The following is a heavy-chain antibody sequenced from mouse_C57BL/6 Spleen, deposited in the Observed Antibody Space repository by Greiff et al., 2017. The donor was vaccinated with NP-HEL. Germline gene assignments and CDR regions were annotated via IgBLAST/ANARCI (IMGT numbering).Heavy chain of an antibody. CDR2: INPNNGGT. CDR1: GYTFTDYY. D-gene: IGHD2-2*01. J-gene: IGHJ3*01. Sequence: EVQLQQSGPELVKPGASVKISCKASGYTFTDYYMNWVKQSHGKSLEWIGDINPNNGGTSYNQKFKGKATLTVDKSSSTAYMELRSLTSEDSAVYYCARRGYGYDGGFAYWGQGTLVTVSA. V-gene: IGHV1-26*01. CDR3: ARRGYGYDGGFAY.